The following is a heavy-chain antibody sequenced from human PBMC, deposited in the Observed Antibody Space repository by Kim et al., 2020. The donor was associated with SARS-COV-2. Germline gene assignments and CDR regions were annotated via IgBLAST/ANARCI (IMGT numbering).Heavy chain of an antibody. J-gene: IGHJ4*02. CDR1: GFTFSSYA. Sequence: GGSLRLSCAASGFTFSSYAMNWVRQAPGKGLEWVSGISDGAGSTYYADSVRGRFTISRDNSKNTLYLQMNSLRAEDTAVYYCAKDRWTTAGNFDYWGQGTLVTVSS. CDR3: AKDRWTTAGNFDY. V-gene: IGHV3-23*01. CDR2: ISDGAGST. D-gene: IGHD4-17*01.